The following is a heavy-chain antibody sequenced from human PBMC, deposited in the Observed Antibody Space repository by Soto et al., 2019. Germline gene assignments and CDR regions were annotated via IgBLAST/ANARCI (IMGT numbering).Heavy chain of an antibody. V-gene: IGHV3-23*01. CDR1: GFTFSRYA. CDR2: ISGSGGHT. Sequence: GGSLRLSCAASGFTFSRYAMSWVRQAPGKGLEWVSAISGSGGHTYFADSVKGRFTLSRDNSKNTLYLQMNSLRAEDTAVYYCAKGWSFDSVPEYFHHWGQGTLV. CDR3: AKGWSFDSVPEYFHH. D-gene: IGHD2-15*01. J-gene: IGHJ1*01.